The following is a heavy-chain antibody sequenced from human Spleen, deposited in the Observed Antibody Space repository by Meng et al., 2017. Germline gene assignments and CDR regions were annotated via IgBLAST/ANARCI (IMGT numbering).Heavy chain of an antibody. V-gene: IGHV4-61*02. Sequence: SETLSLTCTVSGGSISSGDYYWSWIRQPAGKGREWIGRIYARGTTDYNPSLKSRVTVSRDTSKNQFSLRLSSVTAADTAVYYCARRLFFGTVLWFDYWGQGTLVTVSS. D-gene: IGHD3-3*01. CDR1: GGSISSGDYY. CDR2: IYARGTT. J-gene: IGHJ4*02. CDR3: ARRLFFGTVLWFDY.